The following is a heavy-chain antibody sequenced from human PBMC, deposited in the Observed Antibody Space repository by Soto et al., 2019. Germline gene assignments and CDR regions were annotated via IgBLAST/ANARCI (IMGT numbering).Heavy chain of an antibody. CDR3: ARDPGYCSGGICYRYMDV. J-gene: IGHJ6*03. CDR2: IHSGNSA. V-gene: IGHV3-53*04. D-gene: IGHD2-15*01. Sequence: EMQLVESGGGLVNPGGSLRLSCAASGLIVNNNYMNWVRQAPGKGLEWVSVIHSGNSASYADSVMGRFTISRHNSKNMAYLQMNSLRAEDTAVYYCARDPGYCSGGICYRYMDVWGKGTTVTVSS. CDR1: GLIVNNNY.